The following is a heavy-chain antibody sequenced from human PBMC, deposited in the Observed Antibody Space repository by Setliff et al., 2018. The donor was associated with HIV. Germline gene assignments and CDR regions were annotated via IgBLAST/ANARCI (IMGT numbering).Heavy chain of an antibody. CDR1: GYTFTVNH. CDR2: ISPDSGDT. Sequence: ASVKVSCKTSGYTFTVNHLHWVRQAPGQGVEWVGKISPDSGDTFYAQKFQGRVTLTRDTTVNTVYIEVSSLRSDDTAVYYCSRDVGVPGRGNALEYWGQGIPVTVSS. D-gene: IGHD3-10*01. CDR3: SRDVGVPGRGNALEY. J-gene: IGHJ4*02. V-gene: IGHV1-2*02.